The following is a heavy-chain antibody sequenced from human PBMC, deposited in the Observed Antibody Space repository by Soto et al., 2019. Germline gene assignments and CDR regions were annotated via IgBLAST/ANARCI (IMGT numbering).Heavy chain of an antibody. J-gene: IGHJ4*02. D-gene: IGHD4-17*01. CDR1: GFTFSSYA. CDR3: AKDKSRGVTVTPDY. V-gene: IGHV3-23*01. Sequence: EVQLLESGGGLVQPGGSLRLSCAVSGFTFSSYAMSWVRQAPGKGPEWVSSISGAGGVTHYADSVRGRFTISRYNSKNTLYLQMNSLRAVDTAVYYCAKDKSRGVTVTPDYWGQGTLVTVSS. CDR2: ISGAGGVT.